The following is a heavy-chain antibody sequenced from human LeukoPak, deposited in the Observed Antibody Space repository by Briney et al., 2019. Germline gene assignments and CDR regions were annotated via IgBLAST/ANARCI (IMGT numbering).Heavy chain of an antibody. Sequence: ASVKVSCKASGYTFTSYYMHWVRQAPGQGLEWMGIINPSGGSTSYAQKSQGRVTMTRDTSTSTVYMELSSLRSEDTAVYYCARALGYCSSTSCYTGAFDIWGQGTMVTVSS. V-gene: IGHV1-46*01. CDR2: INPSGGST. J-gene: IGHJ3*02. CDR1: GYTFTSYY. CDR3: ARALGYCSSTSCYTGAFDI. D-gene: IGHD2-2*02.